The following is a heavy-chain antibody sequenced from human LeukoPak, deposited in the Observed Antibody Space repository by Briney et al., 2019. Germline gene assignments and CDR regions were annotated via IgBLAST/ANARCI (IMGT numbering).Heavy chain of an antibody. CDR3: ARDQVAFGY. CDR2: INPSGGST. V-gene: IGHV1-46*01. Sequence: ASVKVSCKASGCIFTDYYMHWVRQAPGQGLEWMGIINPSGGSTSYAQKFQGRVTMTRDTSTSTVYMELSSLRSEDTAVYYCARDQVAFGYWGQGTLVAVSS. D-gene: IGHD5-12*01. J-gene: IGHJ4*02. CDR1: GCIFTDYY.